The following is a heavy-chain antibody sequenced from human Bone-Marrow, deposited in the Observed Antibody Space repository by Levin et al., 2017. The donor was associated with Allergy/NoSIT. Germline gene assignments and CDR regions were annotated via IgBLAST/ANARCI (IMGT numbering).Heavy chain of an antibody. CDR3: ARVGKMTTSSNPFDP. D-gene: IGHD4-17*01. Sequence: MTSETLSLTCTVSGGSISSYYWSWIRQPPGKGLEWIGYIFYSGSTNYNPSLKSRVTISVDTSKNQFSLNLSSVTAADTAVYYCARVGKMTTSSNPFDPWGQGTLVTVSS. V-gene: IGHV4-59*01. J-gene: IGHJ5*02. CDR1: GGSISSYY. CDR2: IFYSGST.